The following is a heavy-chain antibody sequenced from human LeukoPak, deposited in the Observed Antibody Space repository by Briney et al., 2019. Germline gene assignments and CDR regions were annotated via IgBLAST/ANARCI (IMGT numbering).Heavy chain of an antibody. J-gene: IGHJ4*02. CDR1: GGSISNYY. Sequence: PSETLSLTCTVSGGSISNYYWSWIRQPAGEGLEWIGRIYTSGSTNYNPSLKSRVTISVDKSKNQFSLKLSSVTAADTAVYHCARGGSGSYASFDCWGQGTLVTVSS. V-gene: IGHV4-4*07. CDR2: IYTSGST. CDR3: ARGGSGSYASFDC. D-gene: IGHD1-26*01.